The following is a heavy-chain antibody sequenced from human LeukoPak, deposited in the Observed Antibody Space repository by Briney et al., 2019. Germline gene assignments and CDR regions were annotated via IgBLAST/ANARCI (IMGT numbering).Heavy chain of an antibody. D-gene: IGHD6-19*01. J-gene: IGHJ4*02. CDR3: AKPQWLVGVGADY. Sequence: PGGSLRLSCAASGFTFSSYAMSWVRQAPGKGLEWVSAISGSGGSTYYADSAKGRFTISRDNSKNTLYLQMNSLRAEDTAVYYCAKPQWLVGVGADYWGQGTLVTVSS. V-gene: IGHV3-23*01. CDR2: ISGSGGST. CDR1: GFTFSSYA.